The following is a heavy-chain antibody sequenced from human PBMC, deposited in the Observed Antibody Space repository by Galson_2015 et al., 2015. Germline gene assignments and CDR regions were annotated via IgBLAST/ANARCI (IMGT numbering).Heavy chain of an antibody. CDR1: GFTFSSKY. CDR3: AKEGAIFGLPLDY. V-gene: IGHV3-53*01. J-gene: IGHJ4*02. D-gene: IGHD3/OR15-3a*01. CDR2: IYSDGRT. Sequence: SLRLSCAASGFTFSSKYMSWVRQAPGKGLEWVSLIYSDGRTHYADSVKGRFIISRDTSKNTLYLQMNSLRAEDTAVYYCAKEGAIFGLPLDYWGQGALVTVSS.